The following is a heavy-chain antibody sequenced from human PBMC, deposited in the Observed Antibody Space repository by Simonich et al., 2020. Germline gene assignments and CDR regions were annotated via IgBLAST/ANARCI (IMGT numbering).Heavy chain of an antibody. CDR2: ISSSGSTI. D-gene: IGHD6-13*01. CDR3: ASPIAAAGTSYYYYYGMDV. CDR1: GFTFSSYE. J-gene: IGHJ6*02. V-gene: IGHV3-48*03. Sequence: EVQLVESGGGLVQPGGSLRLSCAASGFTFSSYEMNWVRQAPGKGLEWVSYISSSGSTIYYADSVKGRFTISRDNAKNSLYLQMNSLRAEDTAVYYCASPIAAAGTSYYYYYGMDVWGQGTTVTVSS.